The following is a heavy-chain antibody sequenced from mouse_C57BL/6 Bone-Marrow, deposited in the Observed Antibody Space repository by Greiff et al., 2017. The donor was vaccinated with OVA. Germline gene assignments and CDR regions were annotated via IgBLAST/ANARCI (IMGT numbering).Heavy chain of an antibody. Sequence: QVQLQQPGAELVRPGSSVKLSCKASGYTFTSYWMDWVKQRPGQGLEWIGNIYPSDSETHYNQKFKDKATLTVDKSSSTAYMQLSSLTSEDSAVYYCARGEPAWFAYWGQGTLVTVSA. J-gene: IGHJ3*01. V-gene: IGHV1-61*01. CDR1: GYTFTSYW. CDR2: IYPSDSET. CDR3: ARGEPAWFAY.